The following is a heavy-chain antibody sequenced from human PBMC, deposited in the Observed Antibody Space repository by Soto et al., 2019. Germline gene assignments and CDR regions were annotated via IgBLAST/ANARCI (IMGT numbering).Heavy chain of an antibody. Sequence: SETLSLTCTVSGGSISRGNYYWSWIRQPPGKGLEWIGYIYYSGSTYYNPSLKSRVTISVDTSKNQFSLKLNSVTAADTAVYYCARDLWGYCGADCYPLDVWGQGTMVTVSS. CDR3: ARDLWGYCGADCYPLDV. J-gene: IGHJ6*02. V-gene: IGHV4-30-4*02. D-gene: IGHD2-21*02. CDR2: IYYSGST. CDR1: GGSISRGNYY.